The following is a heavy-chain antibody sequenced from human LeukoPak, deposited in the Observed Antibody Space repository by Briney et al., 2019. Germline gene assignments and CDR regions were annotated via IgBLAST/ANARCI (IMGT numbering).Heavy chain of an antibody. D-gene: IGHD6-19*01. V-gene: IGHV3-30*04. CDR1: GFTFSSYA. Sequence: GGSLRLSCAASGFTFSSYAMHWVRQAPGKGLEWVAVISYDGSNKYYADSVKGRFTISRDNSKNTLYLQMNSLRAEDTAVYYCARAPDYQKSGDGNRGGWYDYYYCYYGMDVWGQGTTVTVSS. CDR3: ARAPDYQKSGDGNRGGWYDYYYCYYGMDV. J-gene: IGHJ6*02. CDR2: ISYDGSNK.